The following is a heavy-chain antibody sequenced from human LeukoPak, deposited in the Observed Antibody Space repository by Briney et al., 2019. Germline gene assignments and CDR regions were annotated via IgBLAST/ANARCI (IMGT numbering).Heavy chain of an antibody. D-gene: IGHD6-13*01. J-gene: IGHJ6*02. V-gene: IGHV1-46*01. Sequence: ASVKVSCKASGYTFTSYYMHGVRQAPGQGLEGMGIINPSGGSTSYAQKFQGRVTMTRDTSTSTVYMELSSLRSEDTAVYYCARVPHPYSSSWNYYYYGMDVWGQGTTVTVSS. CDR2: INPSGGST. CDR3: ARVPHPYSSSWNYYYYGMDV. CDR1: GYTFTSYY.